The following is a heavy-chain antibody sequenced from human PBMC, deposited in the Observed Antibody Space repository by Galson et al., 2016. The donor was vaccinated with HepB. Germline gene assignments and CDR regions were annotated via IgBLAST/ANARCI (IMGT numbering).Heavy chain of an antibody. CDR3: ARDNMGFDY. CDR1: GFTFSSFA. J-gene: IGHJ4*02. V-gene: IGHV3-30*04. D-gene: IGHD2/OR15-2a*01. CDR2: TSYDGTNK. Sequence: SLRLSCAASGFTFSSFAMHWVRQAPGKGLEWVATTSYDGTNKYYADSVKGRFTISRDNSMNPLYLQMNSLRAGDTALYYCARDNMGFDYWGQGTLVTVSS.